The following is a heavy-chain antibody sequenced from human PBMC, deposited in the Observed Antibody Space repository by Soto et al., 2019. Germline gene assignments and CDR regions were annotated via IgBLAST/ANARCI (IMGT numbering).Heavy chain of an antibody. CDR2: VNPNGGST. CDR1: GYIFTYYY. D-gene: IGHD2-15*01. CDR3: AREFCTGGKCYSGSFDP. J-gene: IGHJ5*02. Sequence: ASVKVSCKASGYIFTYYYIHWVRQSPGQGLEWMGRVNPNGGSTSYAQKFQGRVTMTRDTSTSTLYMELSSLRSEDTAVYYCAREFCTGGKCYSGSFDPWGQATLVTVSS. V-gene: IGHV1-46*01.